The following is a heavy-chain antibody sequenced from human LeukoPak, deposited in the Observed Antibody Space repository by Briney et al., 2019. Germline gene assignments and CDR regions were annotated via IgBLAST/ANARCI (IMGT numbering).Heavy chain of an antibody. V-gene: IGHV3-53*01. J-gene: IGHJ4*02. CDR1: GFTFSSYS. D-gene: IGHD3-10*01. CDR3: ARARTYGSGRNYFDY. CDR2: IYSGGST. Sequence: GGSLRLSCAASGFTFSSYSMNWVRQAPGKGLEWVSVIYSGGSTYYADSVKGRFTISRDNSKNTLYLQMNSLRAEDTAVYYCARARTYGSGRNYFDYWGQGTLVTVSS.